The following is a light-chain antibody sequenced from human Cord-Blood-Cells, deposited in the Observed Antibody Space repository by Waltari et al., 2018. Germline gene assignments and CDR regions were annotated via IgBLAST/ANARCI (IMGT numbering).Light chain of an antibody. CDR1: QSVSSSY. Sequence: EIVLTQSPGPLSLSPGDRATPPCRASQSVSSSYLAWYQQKPGQAPRLLIYGASSRATGIPDRFSGSGSGTDFTLTISRLEPEDFAVYYCQQYGSSPLTFGGGTKVEIK. V-gene: IGKV3-20*01. J-gene: IGKJ4*01. CDR3: QQYGSSPLT. CDR2: GAS.